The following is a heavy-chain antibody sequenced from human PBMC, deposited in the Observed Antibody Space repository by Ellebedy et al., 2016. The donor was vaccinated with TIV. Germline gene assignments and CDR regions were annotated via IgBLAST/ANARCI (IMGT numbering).Heavy chain of an antibody. D-gene: IGHD6-19*01. CDR3: AKGTSSGWYFDS. CDR2: MRGTAGST. Sequence: GESLKISCAASGFTFSNYAMTWVRQAPGKGLEWVSAMRGTAGSTNYADSVKGRFTISRDNSKNTLYLQMNDLRVEDTAVYYCAKGTSSGWYFDSWGQGTLVTVPS. CDR1: GFTFSNYA. J-gene: IGHJ4*02. V-gene: IGHV3-23*01.